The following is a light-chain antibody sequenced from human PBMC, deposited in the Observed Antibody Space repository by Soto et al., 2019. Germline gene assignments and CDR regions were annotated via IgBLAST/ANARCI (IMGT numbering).Light chain of an antibody. CDR1: RSISSN. Sequence: EIVMTQSPATLSVSPGEKGTLSCRASRSISSNLAWYQQKPGQAPRLLIYGASTRAPGISARFSGSGSGTEFTLTISSLQSEDFAVYYCQQYYHWRTFGQGTKVEF. V-gene: IGKV3-15*01. J-gene: IGKJ1*01. CDR3: QQYYHWRT. CDR2: GAS.